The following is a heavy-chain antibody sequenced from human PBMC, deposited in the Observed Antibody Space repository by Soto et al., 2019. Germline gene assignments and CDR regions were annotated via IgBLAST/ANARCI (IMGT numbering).Heavy chain of an antibody. CDR2: IYWNDDK. CDR3: AHSSNAYGSGSYYKHYFDY. J-gene: IGHJ4*02. V-gene: IGHV2-5*01. D-gene: IGHD3-10*01. CDR1: GFSLSTSGVG. Sequence: VSGPTLVNPTQTLTLTCTFSGFSLSTSGVGVGWIRQPPGKSLEWLALIYWNDDKRYSPSLKSRLTITKDTSKNQVVLTMTNMDPVDTATYYCAHSSNAYGSGSYYKHYFDYWGQGTLVTVSS.